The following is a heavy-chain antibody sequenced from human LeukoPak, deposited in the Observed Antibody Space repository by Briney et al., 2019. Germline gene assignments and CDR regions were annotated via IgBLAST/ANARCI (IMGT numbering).Heavy chain of an antibody. CDR2: INPNSGAT. D-gene: IGHD3-9*01. Sequence: ASVKVSCKTSGYIFTAYYIHWVRQAPGQGLEWMGRINPNSGATKIAQNLQGRVTLTSDPSISTTYLELSRLRSDDTAVYYCARDYDILTGYYEGYFDYWGQGTLVTVSS. J-gene: IGHJ4*02. CDR3: ARDYDILTGYYEGYFDY. CDR1: GYIFTAYY. V-gene: IGHV1-2*06.